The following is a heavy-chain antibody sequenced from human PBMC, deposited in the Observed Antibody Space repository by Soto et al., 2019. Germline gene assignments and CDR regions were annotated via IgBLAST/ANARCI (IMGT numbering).Heavy chain of an antibody. CDR1: GFTFSSYA. D-gene: IGHD3-9*01. CDR3: AKVELRYFDRLLSTYYFDY. CDR2: ISGSGGST. V-gene: IGHV3-23*01. J-gene: IGHJ4*02. Sequence: GGALRLSCAASGFTFSSYAMSWVRQAPRKGLDWVSAISGSGGSTYYADSVKGRFTISRDNSKNTLYLQMNSLRAEDTAVYYCAKVELRYFDRLLSTYYFDYWGQGTLVTVSS.